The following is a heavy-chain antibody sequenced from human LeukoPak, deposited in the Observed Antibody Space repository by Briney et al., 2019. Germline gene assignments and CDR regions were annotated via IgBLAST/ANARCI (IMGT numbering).Heavy chain of an antibody. J-gene: IGHJ4*02. CDR1: GYTFTGYY. D-gene: IGHD6-13*01. V-gene: IGHV1-2*02. CDR3: ARDKGIAAAGIDY. Sequence: GASVEVSCKASGYTFTGYYMHWVRQAPGQGLEWMGWINPNSGGTNYAQKFQGRVTMTRDTSISTAYMELSRLRSDDTAVYYCARDKGIAAAGIDYWGQGTLVTVSS. CDR2: INPNSGGT.